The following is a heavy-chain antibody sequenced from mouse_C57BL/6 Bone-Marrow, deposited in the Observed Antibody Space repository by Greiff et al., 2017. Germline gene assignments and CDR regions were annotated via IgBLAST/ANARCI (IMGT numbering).Heavy chain of an antibody. J-gene: IGHJ4*01. CDR1: GYTFTDYY. V-gene: IGHV1-75*01. CDR3: ARSDGYYLYYYAMDY. D-gene: IGHD2-3*01. CDR2: IFPGSGST. Sequence: LQESGPELVKPGASVKISCKASGYTFTDYYINWVKQRPGQGLEWIGWIFPGSGSTYYNEKFKGKATLTVDKSSSTAYMLLSSLTSEDSAVYFCARSDGYYLYYYAMDYWCQGTSVTVSS.